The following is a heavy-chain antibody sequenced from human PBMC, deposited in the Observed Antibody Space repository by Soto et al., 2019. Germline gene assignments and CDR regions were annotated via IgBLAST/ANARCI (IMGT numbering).Heavy chain of an antibody. CDR3: AGGTGWFIVD. CDR1: GFTLSTYW. CDR2: INQDGTVK. V-gene: IGHV3-7*02. D-gene: IGHD6-19*01. J-gene: IGHJ4*02. Sequence: EVHLVESGGGLVQPGGSLRLSCTASGFTLSTYWMNWVRQTPGQGLEWVANINQDGTVKYYVDSVKDRFTISRDNAKNSLYLQMNSLRPDDTAVYYCAGGTGWFIVDWGQGTLVTVSS.